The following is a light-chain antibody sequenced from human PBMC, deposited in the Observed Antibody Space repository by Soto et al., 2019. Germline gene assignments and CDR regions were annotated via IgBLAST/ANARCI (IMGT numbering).Light chain of an antibody. CDR3: QQLNSYPIT. Sequence: IPLTQSPSSPSASVGDSVPITCRASQGISSFLAWYQQKPGKAPKLLIYAASTLQSGVPSRFSGSGSGTDFTLTISSLQPEDFATYFCQQLNSYPITFGQGTRLEIK. CDR2: AAS. V-gene: IGKV1-9*01. CDR1: QGISSF. J-gene: IGKJ5*01.